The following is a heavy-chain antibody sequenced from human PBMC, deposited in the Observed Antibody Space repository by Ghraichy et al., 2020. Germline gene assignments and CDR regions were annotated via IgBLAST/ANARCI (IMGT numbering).Heavy chain of an antibody. CDR2: IKKDGSEK. CDR3: ARVMLYSYGLDY. V-gene: IGHV3-7*01. Sequence: GGSLRLSCAASGFIFSSYWMSWVRQAPGKGLEWVANIKKDGSEKYYVDSVKGRFTISRDNAKNSLYLQMNSLRAEDTAVYYCARVMLYSYGLDYWGQGILVTVSS. J-gene: IGHJ4*02. CDR1: GFIFSSYW. D-gene: IGHD5-18*01.